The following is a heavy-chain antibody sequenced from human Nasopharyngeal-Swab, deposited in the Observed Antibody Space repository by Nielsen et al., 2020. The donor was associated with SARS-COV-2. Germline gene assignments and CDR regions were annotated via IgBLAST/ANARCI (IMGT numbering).Heavy chain of an antibody. J-gene: IGHJ6*02. CDR2: VDPTGRT. CDR3: ARGGYQLLLRNYYYGMDV. CDR1: VGSFSGYY. V-gene: IGHV4-34*01. Sequence: SETLSLTCAVHVGSFSGYYWSWVRQPPGKGLEWIVEVDPTGRTNNNPSFQSRVTMSVDTSKNQFSLTLSSVTAAVTAVYYCARGGYQLLLRNYYYGMDVWSQGTTVTVSS. D-gene: IGHD2-15*01.